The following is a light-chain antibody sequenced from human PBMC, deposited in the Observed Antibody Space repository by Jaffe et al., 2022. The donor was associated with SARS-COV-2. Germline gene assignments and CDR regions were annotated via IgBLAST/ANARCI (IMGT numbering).Light chain of an antibody. J-gene: IGKJ1*01. CDR3: HQYATSPRT. CDR2: GAS. Sequence: EIVLTQSPGTLSLSPGERATLSCRASQNVARNFLAWYQKIPGQAPRLLIYGASIRATGIPERFSGSVSGTDFTLTITRLEPEDFAVYSCHQYATSPRTFGQGTKVEVK. V-gene: IGKV3-20*01. CDR1: QNVARNF.